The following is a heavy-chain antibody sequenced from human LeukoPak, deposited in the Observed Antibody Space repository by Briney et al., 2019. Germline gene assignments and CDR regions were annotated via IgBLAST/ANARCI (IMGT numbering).Heavy chain of an antibody. Sequence: GGSLRLSCAASGFTFSVYSMTWVRQAPGKGLEWISHISAASHGIYYADSVKGRFTVSRDNSKNTLYLQINSLRAEDTAVYYCAKDSYDTSIWGQGALVTVSA. D-gene: IGHD3-22*01. CDR2: ISAASHGI. V-gene: IGHV3-48*01. J-gene: IGHJ4*02. CDR1: GFTFSVYS. CDR3: AKDSYDTSI.